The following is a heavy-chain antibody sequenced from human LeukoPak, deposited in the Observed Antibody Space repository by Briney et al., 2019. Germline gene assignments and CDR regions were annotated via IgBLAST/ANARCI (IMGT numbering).Heavy chain of an antibody. V-gene: IGHV4-34*01. CDR3: AREGGDSSGYYSNWFDP. CDR1: GGSFSGYY. D-gene: IGHD3-22*01. J-gene: IGHJ5*02. CDR2: INHSGST. Sequence: SETLSLTCAVYGGSFSGYYWSWIRQPPGKGLEWIGEINHSGSTNYNPSLKSRVTISVDTSKNQFSLKLSSVTAADTAVYYCAREGGDSSGYYSNWFDPWGQGTLVTVSS.